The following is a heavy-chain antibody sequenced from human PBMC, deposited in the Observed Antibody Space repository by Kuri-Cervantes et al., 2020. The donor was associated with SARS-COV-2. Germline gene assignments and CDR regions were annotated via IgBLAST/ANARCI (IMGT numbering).Heavy chain of an antibody. CDR2: IYYSGST. Sequence: GSLRLSCTVSGGSISSYYWSWIRQPPGKGLEWIGYIYYSGSTNYNPSLKSRVTISVDTSKNQFSLKLSSVTAADTAVYYCARDSPEYSSSSSVPFDYWGQGTLVTVS. D-gene: IGHD6-6*01. V-gene: IGHV4-59*01. CDR3: ARDSPEYSSSSSVPFDY. CDR1: GGSISSYY. J-gene: IGHJ4*02.